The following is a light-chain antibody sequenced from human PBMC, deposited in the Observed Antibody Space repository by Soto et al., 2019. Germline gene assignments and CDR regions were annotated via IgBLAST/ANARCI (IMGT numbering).Light chain of an antibody. J-gene: IGLJ1*01. Sequence: QSALAQPASVSGSPGQSITISCTGTDSDVGAYNSVSWYQQHPHKAPRLIIYKGTRRPSGISYRFSGSTSGNAASLTISALQADDEADYFCCSFAPESTYVFGTGTKV. CDR1: DSDVGAYNS. CDR2: KGT. CDR3: CSFAPESTYV. V-gene: IGLV2-23*01.